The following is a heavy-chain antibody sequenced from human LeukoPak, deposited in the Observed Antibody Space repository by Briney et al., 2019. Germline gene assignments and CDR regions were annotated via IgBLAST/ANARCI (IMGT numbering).Heavy chain of an antibody. CDR2: MNPNSGNT. J-gene: IGHJ3*02. Sequence: ASVKVSCKASGYTFTSYDVNWVRQATGQGLEWMGWMNPNSGNTGYAQKFQGRVTMTRNTSTTTAYMELSSLRSEDTAVYYCARGAYYGSGSYYSAFDIWGQGTMVTVSS. CDR1: GYTFTSYD. D-gene: IGHD3-10*01. V-gene: IGHV1-8*01. CDR3: ARGAYYGSGSYYSAFDI.